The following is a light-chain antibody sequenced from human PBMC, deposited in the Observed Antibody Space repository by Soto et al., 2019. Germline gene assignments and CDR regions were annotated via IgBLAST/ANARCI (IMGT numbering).Light chain of an antibody. V-gene: IGLV2-11*01. CDR3: CSYAGVYV. Sequence: QSALTRPRSVAGSPGQSVTISCTGTSSDVGGYNYVSWYQQHPGKAPKLMIYDVSKRPSGVPDRFSGSKSGNTASLTISGLQAEDEADYYCCSYAGVYVFGTGTKVTV. CDR1: SSDVGGYNY. J-gene: IGLJ1*01. CDR2: DVS.